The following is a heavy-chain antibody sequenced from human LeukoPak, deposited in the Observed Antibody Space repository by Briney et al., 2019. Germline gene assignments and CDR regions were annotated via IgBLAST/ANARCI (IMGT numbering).Heavy chain of an antibody. CDR1: GGSFSGYY. V-gene: IGHV4-34*01. J-gene: IGHJ4*02. Sequence: SETLSLTCAVYGGSFSGYYWSWIRQPPGKGLEWIGEINHSGSTNYNPSLKSRVTISVDTSKNQLSLKLSSVTASDTAVYYCARQTRLHIRPLDYWGQGTLVTVSS. CDR2: INHSGST. CDR3: ARQTRLHIRPLDY. D-gene: IGHD4-11*01.